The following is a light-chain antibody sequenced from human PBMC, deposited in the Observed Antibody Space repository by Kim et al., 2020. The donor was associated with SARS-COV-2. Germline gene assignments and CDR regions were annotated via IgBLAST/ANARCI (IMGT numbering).Light chain of an antibody. CDR2: GKN. CDR1: SLRSSY. Sequence: SSELTQDPAVSVALGQTVRITCQGDSLRSSYASWYQQKPGQAPVLVIYGKNNRPSGIPDRFSGSSSGNTASLSITGAQAVVEADYYCYSPDSSGNQVVFGGGSQLTVL. J-gene: IGLJ2*01. CDR3: YSPDSSGNQVV. V-gene: IGLV3-19*01.